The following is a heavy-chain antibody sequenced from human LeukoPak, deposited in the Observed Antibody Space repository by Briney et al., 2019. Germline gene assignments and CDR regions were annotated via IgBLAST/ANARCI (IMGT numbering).Heavy chain of an antibody. CDR1: GFTFSSYW. CDR3: ARGRRVPAAMGNWFDP. D-gene: IGHD2-2*01. V-gene: IGHV3-7*01. J-gene: IGHJ5*02. Sequence: PGGSLRLSCAASGFTFSSYWMSWVRQAPGKGLEWVANIKRDGSEKYLVDSVKGRFTISRDNAKNSLYLQMNSLRGEDTAVYYCARGRRVPAAMGNWFDPWGQGTLVTVSS. CDR2: IKRDGSEK.